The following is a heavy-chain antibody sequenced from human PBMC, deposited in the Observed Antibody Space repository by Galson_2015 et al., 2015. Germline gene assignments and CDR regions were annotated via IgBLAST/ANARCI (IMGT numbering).Heavy chain of an antibody. CDR3: ARALTYFDATADY. D-gene: IGHD3-22*01. J-gene: IGHJ4*02. Sequence: SLRLSCAASGFTFSSYGMHWVRQAPGKGLKWVASIYYDGNTKYYADSAKGRFTVSRDNSKNTLYLQMNSLSAEDTALYHCARALTYFDATADYWGQGTQVTVSS. V-gene: IGHV3-33*01. CDR2: IYYDGNTK. CDR1: GFTFSSYG.